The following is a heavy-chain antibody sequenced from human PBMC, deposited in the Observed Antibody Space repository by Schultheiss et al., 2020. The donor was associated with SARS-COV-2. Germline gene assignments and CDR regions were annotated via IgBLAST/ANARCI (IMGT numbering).Heavy chain of an antibody. V-gene: IGHV1-69*06. CDR2: IIPIFGTA. CDR1: GGTFSSYA. D-gene: IGHD3-3*01. J-gene: IGHJ6*02. Sequence: SVKVSCKASGGTFSSYAISWVRQAPGQGLEWMGGIIPIFGTANYAQKFQGRVTITADKSTSTAYMELSSLRSEDTAVYYCARDREWYVLQAGYYYYGMDVWGQGTTVTVSS. CDR3: ARDREWYVLQAGYYYYGMDV.